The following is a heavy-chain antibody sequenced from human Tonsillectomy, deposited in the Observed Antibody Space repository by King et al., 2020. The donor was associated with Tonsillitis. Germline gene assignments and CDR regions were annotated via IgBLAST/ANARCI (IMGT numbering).Heavy chain of an antibody. CDR2: ISYDGGNE. CDR1: GFTFSTYA. V-gene: IGHV3-30-3*01. CDR3: ARGGFGTVTPHPDY. J-gene: IGHJ4*02. Sequence: VQLVESGGGGVQPGRSLRLSCAASGFTFSTYAMLWVRQAPGKGLEWVAVISYDGGNEYYADSVKGRFTISRDNSKNTLDLQMNSLRAEDTAVYYCARGGFGTVTPHPDYWGQGTLVTVSS. D-gene: IGHD4-17*01.